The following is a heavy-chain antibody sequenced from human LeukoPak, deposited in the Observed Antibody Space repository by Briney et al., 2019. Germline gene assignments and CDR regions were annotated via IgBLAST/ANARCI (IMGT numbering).Heavy chain of an antibody. CDR2: INHSGST. J-gene: IGHJ6*03. V-gene: IGHV4-34*01. D-gene: IGHD3-3*01. Sequence: PSETLSLTCAVYGGSFSGYYWSWIRQPPGKGLEWIGEINHSGSTNYNPPLKSRVTISVDTSKNQFSLKLSSVTAADTAVYYCARGRRFLEWLLFSYMDVWGKGTTVTVSS. CDR3: ARGRRFLEWLLFSYMDV. CDR1: GGSFSGYY.